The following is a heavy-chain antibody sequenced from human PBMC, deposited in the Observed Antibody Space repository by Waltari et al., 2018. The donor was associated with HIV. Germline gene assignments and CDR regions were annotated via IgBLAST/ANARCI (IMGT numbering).Heavy chain of an antibody. Sequence: QVQLVQSGAEVKKPGASVKVSCKTSGYTFVAYDIHWVRQDPGQRLEWMVWINTGNGNTKYSQEFQGRVSITRDTSASTVFMELSRLRSEDTALYYCTRDEFSSWSQSGGMDVWGQGTTVTVS. CDR2: INTGNGNT. J-gene: IGHJ6*02. CDR3: TRDEFSSWSQSGGMDV. V-gene: IGHV1-3*04. CDR1: GYTFVAYD. D-gene: IGHD6-13*01.